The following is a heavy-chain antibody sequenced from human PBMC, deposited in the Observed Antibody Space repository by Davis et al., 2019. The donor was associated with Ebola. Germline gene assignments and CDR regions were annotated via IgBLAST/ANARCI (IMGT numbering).Heavy chain of an antibody. Sequence: GGSLRLSCAASGFTVSSNYMSWARQAPGKGLEWVSVIYSGGSTYYADSLKGRFTISRDNSRNTLYLQINSLRAEDTAVYYCARGVMIPVAGTRYAFDIWGQGTMVTVSS. CDR3: ARGVMIPVAGTRYAFDI. CDR1: GFTVSSNY. D-gene: IGHD6-19*01. J-gene: IGHJ3*02. V-gene: IGHV3-66*01. CDR2: IYSGGST.